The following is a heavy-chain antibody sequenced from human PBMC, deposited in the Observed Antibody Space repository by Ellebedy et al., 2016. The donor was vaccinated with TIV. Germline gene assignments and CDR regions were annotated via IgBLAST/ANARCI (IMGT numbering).Heavy chain of an antibody. J-gene: IGHJ3*02. CDR2: FDPEDGET. D-gene: IGHD3-22*01. CDR3: ATEYDSSGYYLGAFDI. Sequence: ASVKVSCKASGYTFTSYYLHWVRQAPGKGLEWMGGFDPEDGETIYAQKFQGRVTMTEDTSTDTAYMELSSLRSEDTAVYYCATEYDSSGYYLGAFDIWGQGTMVTVSS. CDR1: GYTFTSYY. V-gene: IGHV1-24*01.